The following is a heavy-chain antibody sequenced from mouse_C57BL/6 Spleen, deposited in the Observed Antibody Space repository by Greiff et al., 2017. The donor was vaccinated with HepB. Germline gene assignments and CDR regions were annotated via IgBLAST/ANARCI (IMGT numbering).Heavy chain of an antibody. CDR3: ARHEEDYGYDGGFDY. V-gene: IGHV1-62-2*01. CDR1: GYTFTEYT. J-gene: IGHJ2*01. CDR2: FYPGSGSI. D-gene: IGHD2-2*01. Sequence: QVQLKESGAELVKPGASVKLSCKASGYTFTEYTIHWVKQRSGQGLEWIGWFYPGSGSIKYNEKFKDKATLTADKSSSTVYMELSRLTSEDSAVYFCARHEEDYGYDGGFDYWGQGTTLTVSS.